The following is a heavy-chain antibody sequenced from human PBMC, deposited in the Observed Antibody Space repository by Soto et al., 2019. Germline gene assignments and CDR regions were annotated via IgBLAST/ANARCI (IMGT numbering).Heavy chain of an antibody. Sequence: SETLSLTCAVSGGSISSSNWWSWVRQPPGKGLEWIGEIYHSGSTNYNPSLKSRVTISVDKSKNQFSLKLSSVTAADTAVYYCASLNFDILTGYYAFDLWGQGTMVTVSS. CDR3: ASLNFDILTGYYAFDL. CDR1: GGSISSSNW. D-gene: IGHD3-9*01. J-gene: IGHJ3*01. CDR2: IYHSGST. V-gene: IGHV4-4*02.